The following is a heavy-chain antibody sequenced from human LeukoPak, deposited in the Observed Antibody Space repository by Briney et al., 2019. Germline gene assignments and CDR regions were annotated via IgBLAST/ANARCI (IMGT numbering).Heavy chain of an antibody. V-gene: IGHV1-18*01. Sequence: ASVKVSCKASGYTFSSYGISWLRQAPGQGLEWMGWISVYNGNTKYTQKLQGRVTMTTDTSTSTAYMELRSLRSDDTAVYYCARGGLRVVVPAAIWEYAFDIWGQGTMVTVSS. D-gene: IGHD2-2*01. CDR3: ARGGLRVVVPAAIWEYAFDI. CDR2: ISVYNGNT. CDR1: GYTFSSYG. J-gene: IGHJ3*02.